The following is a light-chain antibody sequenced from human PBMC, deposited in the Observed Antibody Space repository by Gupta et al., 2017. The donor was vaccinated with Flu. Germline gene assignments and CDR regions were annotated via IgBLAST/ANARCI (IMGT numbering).Light chain of an antibody. CDR2: WAS. CDR1: LSLLAASNNQDF. Sequence: IVLTQSPHSLAVSLGERPTITCKSSLSLLAASNNQDFLAWFQKKPGQPPRVLIYWASIRQSGVPDRFSGSGSGTDFTPTISSLQAEDLAVYYCHQFDSAPITFGPGTLLEI. V-gene: IGKV4-1*01. J-gene: IGKJ5*01. CDR3: HQFDSAPIT.